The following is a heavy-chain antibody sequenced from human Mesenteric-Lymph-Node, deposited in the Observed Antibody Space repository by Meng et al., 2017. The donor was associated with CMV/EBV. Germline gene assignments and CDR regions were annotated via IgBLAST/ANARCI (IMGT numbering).Heavy chain of an antibody. Sequence: KTSGYPFPAYNIHWVRQAPGQGLEWMGWIHSNSGATDYAPSFQGRVTTTVDTSISTGYMELSGLRSDDTAVYYCARDGSPVGKNWFDPWGQGTLVTVSS. CDR1: GYPFPAYN. V-gene: IGHV1-2*02. CDR2: IHSNSGAT. J-gene: IGHJ5*02. CDR3: ARDGSPVGKNWFDP. D-gene: IGHD1-1*01.